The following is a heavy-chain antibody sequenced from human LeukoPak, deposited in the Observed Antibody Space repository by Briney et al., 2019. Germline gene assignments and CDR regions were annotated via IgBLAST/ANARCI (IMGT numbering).Heavy chain of an antibody. CDR3: ARDRRFDFDY. V-gene: IGHV3-48*02. CDR1: GFTLSSYS. J-gene: IGHJ4*02. CDR2: ISSSSSSI. D-gene: IGHD3-3*01. Sequence: PGGSLRLSCAASGFTLSSYSMNWVRQAPGKVLEWVSYISSSSSSIYYADSVKGRFTISRDNAKNSLYLQMNSLRDEDTAVYYCARDRRFDFDYWGQGILVTVSS.